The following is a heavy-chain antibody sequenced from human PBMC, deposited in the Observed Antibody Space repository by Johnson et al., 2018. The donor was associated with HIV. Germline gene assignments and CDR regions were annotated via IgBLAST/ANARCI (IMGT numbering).Heavy chain of an antibody. Sequence: QVQLVESGGGVVQPGRSLRLSCAASGFTFSSYGMHWVRQAPGKGLEWVAVISYDGSNKYYADSVKGRFTISRDNSKNTLYLPMNSLGAEDTAVYYCASVDTAMVDTFDSWGQGTMVTVSS. CDR3: ASVDTAMVDTFDS. CDR2: ISYDGSNK. V-gene: IGHV3-30*03. CDR1: GFTFSSYG. J-gene: IGHJ3*02. D-gene: IGHD5-18*01.